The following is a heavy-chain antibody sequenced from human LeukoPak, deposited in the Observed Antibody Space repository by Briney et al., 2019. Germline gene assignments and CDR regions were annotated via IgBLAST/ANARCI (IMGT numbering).Heavy chain of an antibody. V-gene: IGHV3-23*01. J-gene: IGHJ4*02. CDR3: ATVTGHSYGPIDY. CDR2: ISGSGGST. D-gene: IGHD5-18*01. CDR1: GFTFSSYA. Sequence: GGSLRLSCAASGFTFSSYAMSWVRQAPGKGLEWVSAISGSGGSTYYADSVKGRFTISRDNSENTLYLQMNSLRAEDTAVYYCATVTGHSYGPIDYSGQGTLVTVCS.